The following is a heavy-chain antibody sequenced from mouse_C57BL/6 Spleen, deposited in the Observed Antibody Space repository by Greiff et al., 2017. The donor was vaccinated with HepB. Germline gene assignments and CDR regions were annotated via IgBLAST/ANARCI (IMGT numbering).Heavy chain of an antibody. Sequence: EVQVVESGPELVKPGASVKIPCKASGYTFTDYNMDWVKQSHGKSLEWIGDINPNNGGTIYNQKFKGKATLTVDKSSSTAYMELRSLTSEDTAVYYCARRGREAWFAYWGQGTLVTVSA. D-gene: IGHD1-1*01. CDR1: GYTFTDYN. J-gene: IGHJ3*01. CDR2: INPNNGGT. CDR3: ARRGREAWFAY. V-gene: IGHV1-18*01.